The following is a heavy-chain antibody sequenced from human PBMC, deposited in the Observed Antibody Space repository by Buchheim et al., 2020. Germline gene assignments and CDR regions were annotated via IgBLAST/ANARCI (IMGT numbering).Heavy chain of an antibody. Sequence: QVQLVESGGGVVQPGRSLRLSCAASGFTFSSYAMHWVRQAPGKGLEWVAVISYDGSNKYYADSVKGRFTISRDNSKNTLYLQMNSLRAEDTAVYYCAREIGYSYGYPYYYYGMDVWGQGTT. CDR1: GFTFSSYA. D-gene: IGHD5-18*01. CDR3: AREIGYSYGYPYYYYGMDV. V-gene: IGHV3-30-3*01. J-gene: IGHJ6*02. CDR2: ISYDGSNK.